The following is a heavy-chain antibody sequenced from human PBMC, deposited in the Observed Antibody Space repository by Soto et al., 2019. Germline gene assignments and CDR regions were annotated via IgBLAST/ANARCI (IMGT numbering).Heavy chain of an antibody. V-gene: IGHV3-9*01. CDR1: GCTFDDYA. Sequence: EVQLVESGGGLVQPGRYLRLCCSASGCTFDDYAMHWVRQAPGKGLEWVSGISWNSGSIGYADFVKGRFTIVRDHAKNSLYLQKNSLRAEVTALYYCAKDLGMLGTLEYGMDVWGQGTMFTVSS. J-gene: IGHJ6*02. CDR2: ISWNSGSI. CDR3: AKDLGMLGTLEYGMDV. D-gene: IGHD2-8*01.